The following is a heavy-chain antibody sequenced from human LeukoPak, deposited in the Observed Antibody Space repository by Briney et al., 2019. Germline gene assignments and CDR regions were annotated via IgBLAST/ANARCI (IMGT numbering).Heavy chain of an antibody. CDR1: GYTFINYW. D-gene: IGHD5-18*01. CDR3: ARSDDGGYRYGR. J-gene: IGHJ4*02. CDR2: IYPGDSDT. Sequence: GESLKISCKGSGYTFINYWIAWVRQMPGKGLEWMGLIYPGDSDTRYTASFQGQVTISVDKSISTVYLQWSSLKASDTAMYYCARSDDGGYRYGRWGQGTQVTVSS. V-gene: IGHV5-51*01.